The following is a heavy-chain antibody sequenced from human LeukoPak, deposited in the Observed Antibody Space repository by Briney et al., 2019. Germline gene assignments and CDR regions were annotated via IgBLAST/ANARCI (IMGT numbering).Heavy chain of an antibody. Sequence: SETLSLTCAVYGGSFSGYYWSWIRQPPGKGLEWIGEINHSGSTNYNPSLKSRVTISVDTSKNQFSLKLSSVTAADTAVYYCARGGVYYYDSSVYYYDYWGQETLVTVSS. CDR2: INHSGST. CDR1: GGSFSGYY. V-gene: IGHV4-34*01. D-gene: IGHD3-22*01. J-gene: IGHJ4*02. CDR3: ARGGVYYYDSSVYYYDY.